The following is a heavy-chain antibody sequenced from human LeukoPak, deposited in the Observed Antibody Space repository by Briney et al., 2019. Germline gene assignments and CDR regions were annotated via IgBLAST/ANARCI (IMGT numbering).Heavy chain of an antibody. CDR2: IIPIFGTA. CDR3: ARDVSVVVAALNP. J-gene: IGHJ5*02. Sequence: SVKVSCKASGGTFSSYAISWVRQAPGQGLEWMGGIIPIFGTANYAQKFQGRVTITADESTSTAYMELSSLRSEDTAVYYCARDVSVVVAALNPWGQGTLVTVSS. D-gene: IGHD2-15*01. CDR1: GGTFSSYA. V-gene: IGHV1-69*13.